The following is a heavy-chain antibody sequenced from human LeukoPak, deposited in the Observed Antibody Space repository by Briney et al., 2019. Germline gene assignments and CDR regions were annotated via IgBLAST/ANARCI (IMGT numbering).Heavy chain of an antibody. V-gene: IGHV1-8*01. Sequence: ASVKVSCKASGYTLTSYDINWVRQATGQGLEWMGWMNPNSGNTGYAQKFQGRVTMTRNTSISTAYMELSSLRSEDTAVYYCVTMVRGAQVDYWGQGTLVTVSS. CDR3: VTMVRGAQVDY. CDR2: MNPNSGNT. J-gene: IGHJ4*02. CDR1: GYTLTSYD. D-gene: IGHD3-10*01.